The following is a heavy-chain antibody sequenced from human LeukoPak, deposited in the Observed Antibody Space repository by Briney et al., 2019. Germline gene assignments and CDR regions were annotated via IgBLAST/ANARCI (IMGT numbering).Heavy chain of an antibody. CDR3: ARDRLYSSSSEDY. CDR1: GFTFSGYA. D-gene: IGHD6-6*01. V-gene: IGHV3-23*01. J-gene: IGHJ4*02. CDR2: TSRSGEIT. Sequence: GGSLRLSCAASGFTFSGYAMSWVRQATGKGLEWVSSTSRSGEITFYADSVKGRFTISRDNSKSTLYLQMNSVRPEDTAVYYCARDRLYSSSSEDYWGQGTLVTVSS.